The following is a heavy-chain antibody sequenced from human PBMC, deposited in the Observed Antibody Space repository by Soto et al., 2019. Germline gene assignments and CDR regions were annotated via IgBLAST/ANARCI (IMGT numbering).Heavy chain of an antibody. Sequence: QVQLVESGGGLVQPGKSLRLSCAASGFTFSNYAMHWVRQAPGKGLEWVAVISCGGTNTYYADSVKGRFTISRDSSKNTVYQQLNSLRTEDTDMYYCARVPGYHDTEYYTFDYWGPGSVVTVSS. D-gene: IGHD3-3*01. CDR1: GFTFSNYA. CDR2: ISCGGTNT. J-gene: IGHJ4*02. V-gene: IGHV3-30-3*01. CDR3: ARVPGYHDTEYYTFDY.